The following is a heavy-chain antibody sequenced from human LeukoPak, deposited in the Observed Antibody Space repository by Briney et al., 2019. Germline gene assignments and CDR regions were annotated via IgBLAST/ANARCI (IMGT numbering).Heavy chain of an antibody. V-gene: IGHV5-51*01. CDR3: ARRSSTSFSSQFDP. Sequence: GESLKISCKGSGYSFTSYWIGWVRQMPGKGLEWMGIIYPGDSDTRYSPSFQGQVTISADKSINSAYLQWSSLKASDTAVYYCARRSSTSFSSQFDPWGQGTLVTVSS. D-gene: IGHD2-2*01. CDR2: IYPGDSDT. J-gene: IGHJ5*02. CDR1: GYSFTSYW.